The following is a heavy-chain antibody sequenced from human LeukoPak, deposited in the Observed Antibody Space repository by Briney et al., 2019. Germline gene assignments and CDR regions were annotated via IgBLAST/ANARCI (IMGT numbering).Heavy chain of an antibody. CDR1: GGSISSGSYY. V-gene: IGHV4-61*02. D-gene: IGHD4-11*01. CDR3: AREPTVTTAYFDY. J-gene: IGHJ4*02. CDR2: IYTSGST. Sequence: SQTLSLTCTVSGGSISSGSYYWSWIRQPAGKGLEWIGRIYTSGSTNYNPSLKSRVTISVDTSKNQFSLKLSSVTAADTAVYYCAREPTVTTAYFDYWGQGTLVTVSS.